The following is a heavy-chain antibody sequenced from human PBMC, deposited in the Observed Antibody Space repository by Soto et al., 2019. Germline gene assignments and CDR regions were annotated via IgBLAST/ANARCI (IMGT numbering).Heavy chain of an antibody. CDR3: ARSLTEGYCTITGCYTRPLYGMDV. J-gene: IGHJ6*02. CDR1: GYTFSGYY. Sequence: ASVKVSCKASGYTFSGYYIHWLRQAPGQGLEWMGWINPNSGGTNYAQKFQGSVTVTRDTPTSTAYTELSRLTSDDTAVYYCARSLTEGYCTITGCYTRPLYGMDVWGQGTTVTVS. D-gene: IGHD2-2*02. V-gene: IGHV1-2*02. CDR2: INPNSGGT.